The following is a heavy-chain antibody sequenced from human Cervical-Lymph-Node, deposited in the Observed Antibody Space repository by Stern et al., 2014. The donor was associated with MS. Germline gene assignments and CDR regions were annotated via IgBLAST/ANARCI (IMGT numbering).Heavy chain of an antibody. CDR2: LFPVFGTP. CDR3: ALSSETSDRWYSLGYDL. CDR1: GGTFSKFP. D-gene: IGHD6-13*01. J-gene: IGHJ5*02. V-gene: IGHV1-69*01. Sequence: VQLVESGAEVTKPGSSVKVSCKASGGTFSKFPSSWVRQSPGQGLEWMGGLFPVFGTPTYAQEVGVRVNITADVAKSTVYMELSSLRADDTAVYYCALSSETSDRWYSLGYDLWGQGTLVTFSS.